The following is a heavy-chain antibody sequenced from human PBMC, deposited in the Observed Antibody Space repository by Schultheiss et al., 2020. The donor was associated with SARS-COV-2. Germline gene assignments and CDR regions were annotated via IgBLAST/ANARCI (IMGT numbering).Heavy chain of an antibody. Sequence: SVKVSCKASGGTFSSYAISWVRQAPGQGLEWMGGIIPIFGTANYAQKFQGRVTITADKSTSTAYMELSSLRSEDTAVYYCARVTTVNRRGKYDYYYYGMDVWGQGTTVTGSS. J-gene: IGHJ6*02. CDR1: GGTFSSYA. CDR3: ARVTTVNRRGKYDYYYYGMDV. CDR2: IIPIFGTA. V-gene: IGHV1-69*06. D-gene: IGHD4-11*01.